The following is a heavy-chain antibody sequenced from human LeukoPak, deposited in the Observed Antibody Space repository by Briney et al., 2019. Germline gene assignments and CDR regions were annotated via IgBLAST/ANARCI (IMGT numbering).Heavy chain of an antibody. V-gene: IGHV3-23*01. CDR1: GFTFSSYA. CDR3: AASGWYPKYFDY. D-gene: IGHD6-19*01. CDR2: ISGSAGST. Sequence: GGSLRLSCAASGFTFSSYAMSWVRQAPGKGLEWVSAISGSAGSTYYADSVKGRFTISRDNSKNTLYLQMNSLRAEDTAVYYCAASGWYPKYFDYWGQGTLVTVSS. J-gene: IGHJ4*02.